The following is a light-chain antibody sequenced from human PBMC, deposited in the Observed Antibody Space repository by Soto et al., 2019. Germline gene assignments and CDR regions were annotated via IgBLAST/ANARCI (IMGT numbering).Light chain of an antibody. CDR2: DVS. J-gene: IGLJ2*01. CDR1: SSDVGSYNL. V-gene: IGLV2-23*02. CDR3: CSYAGSSTFVV. Sequence: QSVLTQPASVSGSPGQSITISCTGTSSDVGSYNLVSWYQQHPGKAPKLMIYDVSKRPSGVSNRFSCSKSGNTASLTISGLQAEDEADYYCCSYAGSSTFVVFGAGTKLTVL.